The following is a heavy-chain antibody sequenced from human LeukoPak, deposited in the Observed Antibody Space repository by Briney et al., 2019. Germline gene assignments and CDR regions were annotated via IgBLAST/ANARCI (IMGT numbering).Heavy chain of an antibody. Sequence: ASVKVSCKASGYTFSSYDIHWVRQAPGQGLEWMGWMNSNSGNTGSAQEFRDRVTMTRNTSISTAYIELSSLRSDDTGMYYCARGRHSGGYYFMGLWGQGTLVTVSS. V-gene: IGHV1-8*01. D-gene: IGHD1-26*01. CDR1: GYTFSSYD. CDR2: MNSNSGNT. J-gene: IGHJ1*01. CDR3: ARGRHSGGYYFMGL.